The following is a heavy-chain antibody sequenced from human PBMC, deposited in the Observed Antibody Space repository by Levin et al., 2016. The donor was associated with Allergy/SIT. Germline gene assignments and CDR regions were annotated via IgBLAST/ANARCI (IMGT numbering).Heavy chain of an antibody. V-gene: IGHV3-11*06. CDR2: ISSSSSYT. Sequence: WIRQPPGKGLEWVSYISSSSSYTNYADSVKGRFTISRDNAKNSLYLQMNSLRAEDTAVYYCASGFRRVGATGPAPADYYYGMDVWGQGTTVTVSS. CDR3: ASGFRRVGATGPAPADYYYGMDV. J-gene: IGHJ6*02. D-gene: IGHD1-26*01.